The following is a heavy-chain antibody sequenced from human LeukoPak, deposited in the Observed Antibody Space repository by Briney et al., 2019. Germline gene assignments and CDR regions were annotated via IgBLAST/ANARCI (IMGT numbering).Heavy chain of an antibody. D-gene: IGHD6-19*01. CDR2: IGASGSNT. J-gene: IGHJ4*02. V-gene: IGHV3-23*01. CDR3: AKRLTVVGTSPWTD. CDR1: GFTFNTFA. Sequence: GGSLRLSCAASGFTFNTFATNWVRQVPGKGLEWVSGIGASGSNTYYADSVKGRFTISRDNSKNALYLQMNSLRAEDTAVYYCAKRLTVVGTSPWTDWGQGTLVTVSS.